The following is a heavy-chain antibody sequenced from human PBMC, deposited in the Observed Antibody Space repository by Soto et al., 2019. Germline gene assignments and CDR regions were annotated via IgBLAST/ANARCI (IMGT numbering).Heavy chain of an antibody. CDR1: RGSISSSNW. D-gene: IGHD3-10*01. J-gene: IGHJ4*02. V-gene: IGHV4-4*02. Sequence: SETLSLTCAVSRGSISSSNWWSWVHQPPGKGLEWIGEIYHSGSTNYNPSLKSRVTISVDKSKNQFSLKLSSVTAADTAVYYCARADYYGSGSYYNAFGFDYWGQGTLVTVS. CDR3: ARADYYGSGSYYNAFGFDY. CDR2: IYHSGST.